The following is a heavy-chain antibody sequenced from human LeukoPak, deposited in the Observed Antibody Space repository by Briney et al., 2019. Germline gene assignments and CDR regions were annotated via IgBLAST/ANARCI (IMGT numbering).Heavy chain of an antibody. CDR3: ARGYSGDSYGFYYYYMDV. CDR2: IKQDGSEK. D-gene: IGHD5-18*01. V-gene: IGHV3-7*01. J-gene: IGHJ6*03. CDR1: GFTFSSYW. Sequence: GGSLRLSCAASGFTFSSYWMSWVRQAPGKGLEWVANIKQDGSEKYYVDSVKGRFTTSRDNAKNSLYLQMNSLRAEDTAVYYCARGYSGDSYGFYYYYMDVWGKGTTVTVSS.